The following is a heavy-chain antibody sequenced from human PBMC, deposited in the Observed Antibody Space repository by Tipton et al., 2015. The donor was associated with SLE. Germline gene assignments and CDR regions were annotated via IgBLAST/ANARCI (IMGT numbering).Heavy chain of an antibody. J-gene: IGHJ4*02. V-gene: IGHV4-34*01. CDR3: ARGSGYGDY. Sequence: TLSLTCAVYGGSFSGYYWSWIRQPPGKGLEWIGEINHSGSTYYNPSLKSRVTISVDTSKNQFSLKLSSVTAADTAVYYCARGSGYGDYWGQGTLVTVSS. CDR1: GGSFSGYY. D-gene: IGHD5-12*01. CDR2: INHSGST.